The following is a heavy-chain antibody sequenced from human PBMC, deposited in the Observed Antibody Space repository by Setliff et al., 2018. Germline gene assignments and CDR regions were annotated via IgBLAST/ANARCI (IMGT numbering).Heavy chain of an antibody. V-gene: IGHV3-7*01. CDR2: IQEDGGQE. CDR3: ARDESPQDSLDSKTYYYDALDV. D-gene: IGHD3-22*01. CDR1: GFTFSSYW. Sequence: LRLSCAASGFTFSSYWMTWVRQAPGKGLEWVANIQEDGGQENYVDSVKGRFTISRDNTENSVFLQMNSLRVEDTAVYYCARDESPQDSLDSKTYYYDALDVWGQGTMVT. J-gene: IGHJ3*01.